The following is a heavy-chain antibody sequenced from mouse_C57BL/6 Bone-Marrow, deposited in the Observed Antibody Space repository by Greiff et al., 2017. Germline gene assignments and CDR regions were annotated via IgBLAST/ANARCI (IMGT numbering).Heavy chain of an antibody. D-gene: IGHD2-5*01. CDR3: ARPYYSNYWYVDV. Sequence: QVQLQQSGAELVKPGASVKMSCKASGYTFTSYWITWVKQRPGQGLEWIGDIYPGSGSANYNEKFKSKATLTVDTSSSTAYMQLSSLTSEDSAVYYCARPYYSNYWYVDVWGTGTTVTVSS. CDR1: GYTFTSYW. CDR2: IYPGSGSA. V-gene: IGHV1-55*01. J-gene: IGHJ1*03.